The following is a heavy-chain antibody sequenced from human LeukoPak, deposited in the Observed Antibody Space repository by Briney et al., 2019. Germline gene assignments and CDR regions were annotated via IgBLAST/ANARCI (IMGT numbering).Heavy chain of an antibody. D-gene: IGHD6-13*01. V-gene: IGHV1-18*01. CDR3: ARFAKQQLVGYYYYYMDV. J-gene: IGHJ6*03. CDR2: ISAYNGNT. CDR1: GYTFTSYG. Sequence: GASVKVSCKASGYTFTSYGISWVRQAPGQGLEWMGWISAYNGNTNYAQKLQGRVTMTTDTSTSTAYMELRSLRSDDTAVYYCARFAKQQLVGYYYYYMDVWGKGTTVTVSS.